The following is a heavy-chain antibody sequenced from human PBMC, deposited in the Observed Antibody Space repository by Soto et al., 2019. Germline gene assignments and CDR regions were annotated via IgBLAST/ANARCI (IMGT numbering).Heavy chain of an antibody. Sequence: PSETLSLTCTVSGGSISSYFYIWVRQPPGKGLEWIGSVYYTGTTDYNPSLKSRVTISVDTSKTQLPLNLRFGTAADTAVYYCARDLAAVPRAFDYWGRGTLVTVSS. CDR3: ARDLAAVPRAFDY. J-gene: IGHJ4*02. V-gene: IGHV4-59*01. CDR2: VYYTGTT. CDR1: GGSISSYF. D-gene: IGHD6-13*01.